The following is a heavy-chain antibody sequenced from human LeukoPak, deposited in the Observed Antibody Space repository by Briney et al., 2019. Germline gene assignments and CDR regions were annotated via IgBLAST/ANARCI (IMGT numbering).Heavy chain of an antibody. CDR3: AXXXYXSKSXDGDY. J-gene: IGHJ4*02. D-gene: IGHD2-2*01. V-gene: IGHV4-34*01. CDR2: INHSGST. CDR1: GGSFSGYY. Sequence: PSETLSLTCAVYGGSFSGYYWSWIRQPPGKGLEWIGEINHSGSTNYNPSLKSRVTMSVDTSKKHFSLRLSSVAAADTAVYYCAXXXYXSKSXDGDYWAQGTLVTVSS.